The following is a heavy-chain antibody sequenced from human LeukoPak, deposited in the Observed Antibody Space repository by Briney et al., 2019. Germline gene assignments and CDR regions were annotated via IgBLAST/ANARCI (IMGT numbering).Heavy chain of an antibody. CDR2: IKQDGSEK. CDR3: AKGGRHGHSSYERGYFDY. V-gene: IGHV3-7*01. Sequence: GGSLRLSCAASGFTFSSYWMSWVRQAPGKGLEWVANIKQDGSEKYYADSVKGRFTISRDNSNNTLYLQMKSLRSEDTAVYYCAKGGRHGHSSYERGYFDYWGQGILITVSS. J-gene: IGHJ4*02. D-gene: IGHD5-12*01. CDR1: GFTFSSYW.